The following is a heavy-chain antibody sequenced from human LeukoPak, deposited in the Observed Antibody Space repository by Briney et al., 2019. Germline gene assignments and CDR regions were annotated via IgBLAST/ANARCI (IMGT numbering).Heavy chain of an antibody. J-gene: IGHJ4*02. CDR2: ISGSGGST. CDR3: ARRSGIAVAGAFDY. Sequence: GGTLRLSCAASGFTFSSYGMSWVRQAPGKGLEWVSDISGSGGSTYYADSVKGRFTISRDNSKNTLYLQMNSLRAEDTAVYYCARRSGIAVAGAFDYWGQGTLVTVSS. D-gene: IGHD6-19*01. CDR1: GFTFSSYG. V-gene: IGHV3-23*01.